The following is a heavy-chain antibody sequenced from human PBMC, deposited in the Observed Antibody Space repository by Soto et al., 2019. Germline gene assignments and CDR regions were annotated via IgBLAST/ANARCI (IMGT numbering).Heavy chain of an antibody. CDR1: GYTFTTYG. J-gene: IGHJ4*02. Sequence: QVHLVQSGAEVKKPGASVKVSCKGSGYTFTTYGITWVRQAPGQGLEWMGWISAHNGNTNYAQKLQGRVTVTRDTSTSTAYMELRSLRSDDTAVYYCPRGRYGDYWGQGALVTVSS. D-gene: IGHD1-1*01. CDR2: ISAHNGNT. V-gene: IGHV1-18*01. CDR3: PRGRYGDY.